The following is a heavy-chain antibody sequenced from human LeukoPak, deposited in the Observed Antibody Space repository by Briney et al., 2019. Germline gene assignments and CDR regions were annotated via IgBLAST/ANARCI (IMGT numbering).Heavy chain of an antibody. CDR3: ASSIGATVTFDY. D-gene: IGHD4-17*01. Sequence: SETLSLTCTVSGGSISSYYWSWIRQPPGKGVEWIGYIYYSGSTNYNPSLKSRVTISVDTSKNQFSLKLSSVTAADTAVYYCASSIGATVTFDYWGQGTLVTVSS. V-gene: IGHV4-59*01. CDR2: IYYSGST. CDR1: GGSISSYY. J-gene: IGHJ4*02.